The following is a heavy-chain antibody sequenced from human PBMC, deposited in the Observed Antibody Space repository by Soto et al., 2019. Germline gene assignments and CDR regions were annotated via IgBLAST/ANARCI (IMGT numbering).Heavy chain of an antibody. D-gene: IGHD3-10*01. V-gene: IGHV3-30*18. CDR2: ISYDGSNK. CDR1: GFTFSSYG. Sequence: QVQLVESGGGVVQPGRSLRLSCAASGFTFSSYGMHWVRQAPGKGLEWVAVISYDGSNKYYADSVKGRFTISRDNSKNPLYLQMNSLRAEDTAVYYCAKGGPMVRGPRGDFDYWGQGTLVTVSS. CDR3: AKGGPMVRGPRGDFDY. J-gene: IGHJ4*02.